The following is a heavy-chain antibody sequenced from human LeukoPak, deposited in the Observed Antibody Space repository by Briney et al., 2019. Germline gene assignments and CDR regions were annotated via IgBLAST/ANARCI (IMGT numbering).Heavy chain of an antibody. V-gene: IGHV1-18*01. CDR2: ISDYSGNT. CDR3: AREGATDYYFDP. J-gene: IGHJ4*02. CDR1: GYSLSSNG. D-gene: IGHD4-4*01. Sequence: ASVKVSCKASGYSLSSNGISWARQAPGQGLEWMGWISDYSGNTKYAQNFQDRVTLTTDRSTNTAYMELRSLRSDDTAVYYCAREGATDYYFDPWGQGTLVTVSS.